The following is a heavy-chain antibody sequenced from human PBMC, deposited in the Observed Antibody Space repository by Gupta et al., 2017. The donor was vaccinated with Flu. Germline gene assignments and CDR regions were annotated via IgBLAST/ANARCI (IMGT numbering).Heavy chain of an antibody. V-gene: IGHV1-18*01. D-gene: IGHD4-17*01. CDR1: GYTFTSYG. CDR3: ARCKLNDYGDYVSWFDP. CDR2: ISAYNGNT. J-gene: IGHJ5*02. Sequence: QVQLVQSGAEVKKPGASVKVSCKASGYTFTSYGISWVRQAPGQGLEWMGWISAYNGNTNYAQKLQGRVTMTTDTSTSTAYMELRSLRSDDTAVYDCARCKLNDYGDYVSWFDPWGQGTLVTVSS.